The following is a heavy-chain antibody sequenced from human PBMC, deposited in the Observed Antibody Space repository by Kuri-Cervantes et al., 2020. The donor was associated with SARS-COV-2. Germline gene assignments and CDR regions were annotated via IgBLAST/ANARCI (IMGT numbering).Heavy chain of an antibody. CDR1: GGSISSSY. J-gene: IGHJ4*02. D-gene: IGHD1-14*01. Sequence: SETLSLTCTVSGGSISSSYWSWIRQPPGKGLEWIGYIYYSGSVSYNPSLMSRVTISVDTSKNQFSLRLISVTAADTAVYYCTTATPTSVFDFWGQGTLVTVSS. CDR3: TTATPTSVFDF. CDR2: IYYSGSV. V-gene: IGHV4-59*01.